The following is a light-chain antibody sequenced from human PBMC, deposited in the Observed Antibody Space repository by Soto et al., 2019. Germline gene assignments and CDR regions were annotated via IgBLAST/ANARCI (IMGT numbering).Light chain of an antibody. CDR3: GSYSNRGTLGVV. J-gene: IGLJ2*01. CDR2: DVT. Sequence: QSALTQPAFVSGSPGQSITISCTGTSSDVGGYNYVSWYQQHPAKAPKLVISDVTKRPSGVSIRFSGSKSGNTASLTISGLQAEDEAHYYCGSYSNRGTLGVVFGGGTKLTVL. CDR1: SSDVGGYNY. V-gene: IGLV2-14*01.